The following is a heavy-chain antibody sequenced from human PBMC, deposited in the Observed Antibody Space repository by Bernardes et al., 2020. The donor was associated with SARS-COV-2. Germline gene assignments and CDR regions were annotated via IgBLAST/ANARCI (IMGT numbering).Heavy chain of an antibody. CDR2: IDPVSGGT. J-gene: IGHJ4*02. Sequence: ASVKVSCKTSGYTFTDSYIHWVRQTPGQGLEWMGWIDPVSGGTNYAQKFQGRVTMTRDASISTAYMELSSLRSDDTAIYYCTSVTYSSGSDFDYWGQGTLVTVSS. D-gene: IGHD6-19*01. CDR3: TSVTYSSGSDFDY. V-gene: IGHV1-2*02. CDR1: GYTFTDSY.